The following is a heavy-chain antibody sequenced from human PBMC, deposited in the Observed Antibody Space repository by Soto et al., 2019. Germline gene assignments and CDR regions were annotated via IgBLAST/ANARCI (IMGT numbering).Heavy chain of an antibody. J-gene: IGHJ4*02. CDR1: GDSINNGNYY. D-gene: IGHD1-20*01. CDR3: VSVADLYNCGF. V-gene: IGHV4-31*03. Sequence: QVQLQESGPGLVKPSQTLSLTCTVSGDSINNGNYYWTWIRQHPGKGLEWIGHVHYSGRIYYNPTLTSSITMSVATSKFQASLELCSVTVAGTAVYYCVSVADLYNCGFWGQRTLVTVSS. CDR2: VHYSGRI.